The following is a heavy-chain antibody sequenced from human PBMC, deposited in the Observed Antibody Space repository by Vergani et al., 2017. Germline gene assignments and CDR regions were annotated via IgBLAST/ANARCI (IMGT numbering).Heavy chain of an antibody. CDR3: ARGGGQTALDL. J-gene: IGHJ4*02. CDR2: ISAYNANT. D-gene: IGHD5-18*01. V-gene: IGHV1-18*01. CDR1: GYTFTKFG. Sequence: QVQLVQSGAEVKKPGASVKVSCKASGYTFTKFGITWVRQAPGQGLQWMGWISAYNANTNFAQKLQGRVFMTTDTSTRTAYMELRSLRYDDTAVYYCARGGGQTALDLWGQGTLVTVSS.